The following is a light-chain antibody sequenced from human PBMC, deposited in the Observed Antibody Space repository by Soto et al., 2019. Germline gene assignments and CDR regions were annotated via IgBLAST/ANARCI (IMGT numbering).Light chain of an antibody. J-gene: IGKJ2*01. CDR2: GAS. CDR1: QSISSY. V-gene: IGKV1-39*01. Sequence: DIKMTQSPSSLSASVGDRVTITCRSSQSISSYLNWYQQKPGKAPKLLIYGASSLQSGVPSRFTGSGSGTDFTLTISGLPPEDFAAYYCQQSFSAPVFTFGQGTKLEIK. CDR3: QQSFSAPVFT.